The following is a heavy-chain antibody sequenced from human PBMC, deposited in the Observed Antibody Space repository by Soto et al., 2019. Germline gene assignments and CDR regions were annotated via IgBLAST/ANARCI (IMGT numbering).Heavy chain of an antibody. CDR1: GFSLTTSGVG. CDR3: AHRVLRTVFGFVTTTAIYFAF. Sequence: QITLNESGPTVVRPTETLTLTCRFSGFSLTTSGVGVGWIRQSPGKAPEWLALIYWDDDKRYSASLKSRLNIRTDTSKNRVVTTVSDLDPTDTATYYCAHRVLRTVFGFVTTTAIYFAFWGQGTPVAVSS. D-gene: IGHD3-3*01. J-gene: IGHJ4*02. V-gene: IGHV2-5*02. CDR2: IYWDDDK.